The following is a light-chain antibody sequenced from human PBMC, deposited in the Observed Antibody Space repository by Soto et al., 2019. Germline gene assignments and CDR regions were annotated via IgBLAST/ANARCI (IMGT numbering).Light chain of an antibody. V-gene: IGKV1-5*01. J-gene: IGKJ2*01. CDR1: QSIDSW. Sequence: DIQMTQSPSTLSASVGDRVTITCRASQSIDSWLAWYQLKPGKAPRLLIYDASTLESGVPSGFSGSGSGTEFTLTISSLQAEDVAIYYCQQYYETPHTFGLGTKLEIK. CDR3: QQYYETPHT. CDR2: DAS.